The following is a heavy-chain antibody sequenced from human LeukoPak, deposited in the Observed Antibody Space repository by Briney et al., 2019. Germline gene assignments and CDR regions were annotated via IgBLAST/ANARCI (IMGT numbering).Heavy chain of an antibody. CDR2: IYYSGST. Sequence: PSQTLSLTCTISGGSISSGGYYWSWIRQHPGKGLEWIGYIYYSGSTYCNPSLKSRVTISVDTSKNQFSLKLSSVTAADTAVYYCARDYGSGSYPYNWFDPWGQGTLVTVSS. J-gene: IGHJ5*02. D-gene: IGHD3-10*01. CDR1: GGSISSGGYY. CDR3: ARDYGSGSYPYNWFDP. V-gene: IGHV4-31*03.